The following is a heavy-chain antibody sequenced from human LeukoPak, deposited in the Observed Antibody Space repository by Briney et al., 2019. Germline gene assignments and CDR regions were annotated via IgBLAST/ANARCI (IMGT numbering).Heavy chain of an antibody. V-gene: IGHV4-39*01. CDR2: TYYNGNT. Sequence: PSETLSLTCTASCGSISSGNYYWGWIRRPPRKGLEGIGTTYYNGNTYYNPSLKSRVTISADTSKNLFSLNLSSVTAADTAVFYCAGTIAVAGMSFPYFDYWGEGTLVTVSS. D-gene: IGHD6-19*01. CDR1: CGSISSGNYY. J-gene: IGHJ4*02. CDR3: AGTIAVAGMSFPYFDY.